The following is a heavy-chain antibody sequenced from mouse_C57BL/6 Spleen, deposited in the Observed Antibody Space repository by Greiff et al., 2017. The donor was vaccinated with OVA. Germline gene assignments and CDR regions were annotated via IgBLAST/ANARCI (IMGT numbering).Heavy chain of an antibody. CDR2: LSDGGSYT. Sequence: EVQRVESGGGLVKPGGSLKLSCAASGFTFSSYAMSWVRQTPEKRLEWVATLSDGGSYTYYPDNVKGRFTISRDNAKNNLYLQMSHLKSEDTAMYYCARDSFAYWGQGTLVTVSA. V-gene: IGHV5-4*01. J-gene: IGHJ3*01. CDR1: GFTFSSYA. CDR3: ARDSFAY.